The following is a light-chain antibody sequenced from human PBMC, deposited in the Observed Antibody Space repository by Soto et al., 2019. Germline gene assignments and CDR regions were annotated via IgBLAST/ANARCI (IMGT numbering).Light chain of an antibody. CDR3: GAWDTSLSGGV. Sequence: QLVLTQPPSVSAALGQKVTISCSGSSSNIGSDFVSWYQQLPGTAPKLLIYEDNKRPSGIPDRFSGSKSGTSATLGITGLQTGDEADYYCGAWDTSLSGGVFGGGTKLTVL. CDR2: EDN. V-gene: IGLV1-51*02. J-gene: IGLJ2*01. CDR1: SSNIGSDF.